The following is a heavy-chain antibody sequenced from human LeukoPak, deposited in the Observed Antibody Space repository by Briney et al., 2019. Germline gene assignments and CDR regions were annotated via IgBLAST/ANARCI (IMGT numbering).Heavy chain of an antibody. Sequence: GGSLRLSCAASGFTFSNYWMHWVRQAPGKGLAWVSRIYSDGSSTGYADSVKGRFTISRDNAKNSLYLQMSNLRAEDTAVYFCARGGGLDVWGQGATVTVSS. CDR1: GFTFSNYW. D-gene: IGHD3-16*01. CDR2: IYSDGSST. CDR3: ARGGGLDV. J-gene: IGHJ6*02. V-gene: IGHV3-74*01.